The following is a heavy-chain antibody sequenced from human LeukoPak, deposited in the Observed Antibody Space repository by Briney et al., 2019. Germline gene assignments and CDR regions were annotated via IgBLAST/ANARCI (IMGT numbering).Heavy chain of an antibody. D-gene: IGHD2-21*02. CDR3: ARGGYCGGDCSYLRPYYYYGMDV. CDR2: ISSSGSTI. Sequence: GGSLRLSCAASGFTFSSYEMNWVRQAPGKGLGWVSYISSSGSTIYYADSVKGRFTISRDNAKNSLYLQMNSLRAEDTAVYYCARGGYCGGDCSYLRPYYYYGMDVWGQGTTVTVSS. CDR1: GFTFSSYE. V-gene: IGHV3-48*03. J-gene: IGHJ6*02.